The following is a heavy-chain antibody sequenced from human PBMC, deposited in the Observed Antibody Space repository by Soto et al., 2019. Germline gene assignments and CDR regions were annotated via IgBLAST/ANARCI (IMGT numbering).Heavy chain of an antibody. CDR2: IYYSGST. Sequence: SETLSLTCTVSGGSVSSGSYYWSWIRQPPGKGLEWIGYIYYSGSTNYNPSLKSRVTISVDTSKNQFSLKLSSVTAADTAVYYCAREGVTGTGFDPWGQGTLVTGSS. CDR3: AREGVTGTGFDP. V-gene: IGHV4-61*01. J-gene: IGHJ5*02. D-gene: IGHD1-20*01. CDR1: GGSVSSGSYY.